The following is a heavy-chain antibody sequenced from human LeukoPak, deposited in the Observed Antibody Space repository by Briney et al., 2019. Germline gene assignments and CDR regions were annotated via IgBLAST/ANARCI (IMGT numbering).Heavy chain of an antibody. V-gene: IGHV3-23*01. CDR3: AKESTFGGVIGRSFFDY. CDR2: ISGSGGST. Sequence: PGGSLRLSCAASGFTFSGYAMSWVRQAPGKGLEWVSAISGSGGSTYYADSVKGRFTISRDNSKNTLYLQMNSLRAGDTAVYYCAKESTFGGVIGRSFFDYWGQGTLVTVSS. J-gene: IGHJ4*02. CDR1: GFTFSGYA. D-gene: IGHD3-16*02.